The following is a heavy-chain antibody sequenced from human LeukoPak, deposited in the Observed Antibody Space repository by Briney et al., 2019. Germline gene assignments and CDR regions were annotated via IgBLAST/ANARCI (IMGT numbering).Heavy chain of an antibody. J-gene: IGHJ5*02. CDR3: AKDLWLERRSSNWFDP. D-gene: IGHD1-1*01. CDR1: GFTFSSYA. Sequence: GGSLRLSCAASGFTFSSYAMSWVRQAPGKGLEWVSAISGSGGSTYYADSVKGRFTISRDNSKNTLYLQMDSLRAEDTAVYYCAKDLWLERRSSNWFDPWGQGILVTVSS. V-gene: IGHV3-23*01. CDR2: ISGSGGST.